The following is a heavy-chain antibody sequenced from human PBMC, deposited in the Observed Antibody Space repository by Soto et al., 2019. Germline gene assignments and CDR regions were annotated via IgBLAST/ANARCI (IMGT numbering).Heavy chain of an antibody. CDR3: ARLGLSGIVIPSHCFDP. CDR2: ISSSGST. D-gene: IGHD3-16*01. J-gene: IGHJ5*02. Sequence: SETLSLTCTASGDSIGGVGYWSWIRQFPGRGLEWTGRISSSGSTYYNPALNNRISLSLDTSQNQFSLKLLSLTAADTAFYYFARLGLSGIVIPSHCFDPWGQGTLVTVSS. V-gene: IGHV4-31*03. CDR1: GDSIGGVGY.